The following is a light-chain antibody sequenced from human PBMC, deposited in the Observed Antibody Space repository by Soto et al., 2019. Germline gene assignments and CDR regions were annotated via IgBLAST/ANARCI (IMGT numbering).Light chain of an antibody. CDR2: EVS. CDR1: SSDVGGYNY. V-gene: IGLV2-14*01. CDR3: SSYTSSSTV. Sequence: QSALTQPASVSGSPGQSTTISCTGTSSDVGGYNYVSWYQQHPGKAPKLMIYEVSNRPSGVSNRFSGSKSGNTASLTISGLQAEDEADYYCSSYTSSSTVFGTRTKVTVL. J-gene: IGLJ1*01.